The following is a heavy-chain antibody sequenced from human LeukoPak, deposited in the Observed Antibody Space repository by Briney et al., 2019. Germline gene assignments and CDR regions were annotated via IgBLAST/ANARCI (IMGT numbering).Heavy chain of an antibody. CDR3: ARDRQSLGWFDP. D-gene: IGHD3-10*01. Sequence: TLSLTCAVSGGSISSGGYSWSWIRQPPGKGLEWIGYIYHSGSTYYNPSLKSRVTISVDRSKNQFSLKLSSVTAADTAVYYCARDRQSLGWFDPWGQGTLVTVSS. CDR2: IYHSGST. CDR1: GGSISSGGYS. V-gene: IGHV4-30-2*01. J-gene: IGHJ5*02.